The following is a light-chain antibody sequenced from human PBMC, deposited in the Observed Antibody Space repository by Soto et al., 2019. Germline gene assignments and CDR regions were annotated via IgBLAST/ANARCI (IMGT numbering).Light chain of an antibody. CDR1: QNINSW. V-gene: IGKV1-5*03. CDR2: EAS. Sequence: DIHMTQSPSTLSASVGDRVTITCRASQNINSWVAWYQQKPGKVPKLLIYEASTLERGVPSRFGGSGSRTDFTLIICCLKTDDFGTYSCQLYKTSSCTFGQGTYVE. J-gene: IGKJ1*01. CDR3: QLYKTSSCT.